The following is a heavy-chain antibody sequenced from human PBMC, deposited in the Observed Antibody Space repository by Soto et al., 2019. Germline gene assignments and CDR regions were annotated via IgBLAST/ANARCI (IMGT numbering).Heavy chain of an antibody. CDR1: GDSISSDYY. Sequence: SETLSLTCTVSGDSISSDYYWRWIRQPPGKGLEWIGYIYYSGDTHYNPALKSRLTISVDTSKNQFSLSLNSVTAADTAVYYCARAQAYYDILTGYGGMDVWGQGTTVTVSS. D-gene: IGHD3-9*01. J-gene: IGHJ6*02. CDR3: ARAQAYYDILTGYGGMDV. V-gene: IGHV4-30-4*01. CDR2: IYYSGDT.